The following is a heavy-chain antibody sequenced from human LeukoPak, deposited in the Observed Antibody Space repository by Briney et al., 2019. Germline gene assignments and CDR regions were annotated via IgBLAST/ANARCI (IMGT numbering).Heavy chain of an antibody. CDR1: GYTLTELS. D-gene: IGHD1-26*01. Sequence: ASVKVSCKVSGYTLTELSMHWVRQAPGKGLEWMGGFDPEDGETIYAQKFQGRVTMTEDTSTDTAYMELSSLRSEDTAVYYCATEFDRGVGATLLWFDPWGQGTLVTVSS. J-gene: IGHJ5*02. V-gene: IGHV1-24*01. CDR3: ATEFDRGVGATLLWFDP. CDR2: FDPEDGET.